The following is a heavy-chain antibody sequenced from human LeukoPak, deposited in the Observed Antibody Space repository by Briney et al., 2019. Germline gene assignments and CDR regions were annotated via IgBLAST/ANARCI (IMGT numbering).Heavy chain of an antibody. J-gene: IGHJ6*03. Sequence: ASVKVSCKASGYTFTGYYMHWVRQAPGQGLEWMGWINPNSGGTNYVQKFQGRVTMTRDTSISTAYMELSRLRSDDTAVYYCARGRIAVAGTYYYYYMDVWGKGTTVTVSS. D-gene: IGHD6-19*01. V-gene: IGHV1-2*02. CDR1: GYTFTGYY. CDR2: INPNSGGT. CDR3: ARGRIAVAGTYYYYYMDV.